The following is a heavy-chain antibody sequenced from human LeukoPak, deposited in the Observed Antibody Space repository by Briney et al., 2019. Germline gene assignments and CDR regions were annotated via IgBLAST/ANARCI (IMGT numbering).Heavy chain of an antibody. Sequence: GASVKVSCKASEYSFIKYDMNWVRQAPGQGLEWMGWINTNTGNPTYAQGFTGRFVFSLDTSVSTAYLQISGLKAEDTAVYYCARNNADGEGRFSYWGQGTLVTVSS. V-gene: IGHV7-4-1*02. D-gene: IGHD3-10*01. CDR1: EYSFIKYD. J-gene: IGHJ4*02. CDR2: INTNTGNP. CDR3: ARNNADGEGRFSY.